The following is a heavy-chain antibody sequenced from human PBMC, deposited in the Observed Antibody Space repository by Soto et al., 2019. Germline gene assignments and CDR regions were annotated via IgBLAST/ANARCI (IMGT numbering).Heavy chain of an antibody. CDR1: GFTFSSYG. V-gene: IGHV3-30*18. D-gene: IGHD7-27*01. CDR2: ISYDGSNK. Sequence: GGSLRLSCAASGFTFSSYGMHWVRQAPGKGLEWVAVISYDGSNKYYADSVKGRFTISRDNSKNTLYLQMNSLRAEDTAVYYCAKELGHDYRGQGTLVTVSS. CDR3: AKELGHDY. J-gene: IGHJ4*02.